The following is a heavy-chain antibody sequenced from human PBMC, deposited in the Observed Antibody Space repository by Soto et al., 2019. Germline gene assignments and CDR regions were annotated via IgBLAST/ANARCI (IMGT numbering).Heavy chain of an antibody. J-gene: IGHJ3*01. Sequence: QVQLQESGPGLVKPSETLSLTCTVSGGSISSYYWSWIRQPPGKGLEWIGYSYYSGSTNYNPSRKVRVSVAVDTSKNQFSLKLTSVTAADTAVYYCARRYGSAFDFWGQGTMVTVSS. CDR2: SYYSGST. V-gene: IGHV4-59*01. D-gene: IGHD3-10*01. CDR1: GGSISSYY. CDR3: ARRYGSAFDF.